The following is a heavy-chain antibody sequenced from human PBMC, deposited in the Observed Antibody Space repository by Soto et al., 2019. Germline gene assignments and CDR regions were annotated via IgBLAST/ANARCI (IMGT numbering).Heavy chain of an antibody. D-gene: IGHD6-19*01. CDR3: ARVHGALAGLWFDP. Sequence: GASVKVSCKASGYILTNYGITWVRQAPGQGLEWMGWISAHNVKTNYAQNVQGRVTMTTDTSTNTAYMELRSLRSDDTAVYYCARVHGALAGLWFDPWGQGTLVTVSS. V-gene: IGHV1-18*01. CDR2: ISAHNVKT. J-gene: IGHJ5*02. CDR1: GYILTNYG.